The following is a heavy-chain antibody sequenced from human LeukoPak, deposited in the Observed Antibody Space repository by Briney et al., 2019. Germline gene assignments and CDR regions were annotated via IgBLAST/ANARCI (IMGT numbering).Heavy chain of an antibody. Sequence: GGSLRLSCAASGFTFRNHWMHWVRQTPGKGLVWVSRISSDGSSTTYADSVKGRFTISRDNAKNTLYLQMNNLRAEDTAMYYCARDQRITGRPDIDYWGQGTLVIVSS. CDR3: ARDQRITGRPDIDY. CDR1: GFTFRNHW. D-gene: IGHD6-6*01. CDR2: ISSDGSST. V-gene: IGHV3-74*03. J-gene: IGHJ4*02.